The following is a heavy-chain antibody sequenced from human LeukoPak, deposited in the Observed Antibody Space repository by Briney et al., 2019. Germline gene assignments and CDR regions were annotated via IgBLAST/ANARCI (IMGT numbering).Heavy chain of an antibody. Sequence: GGSLRLSCAASGFTFSGYWMHWVRQAPGKGLVWVARISTDGSYTSYADCVKGRFTISRDNAKNTVYLQMSSLRAEDTAIYYCARICSTTDCLNSAWGQGTLVTVSS. CDR3: ARICSTTDCLNSA. CDR1: GFTFSGYW. V-gene: IGHV3-74*01. CDR2: ISTDGSYT. J-gene: IGHJ4*02. D-gene: IGHD2-2*01.